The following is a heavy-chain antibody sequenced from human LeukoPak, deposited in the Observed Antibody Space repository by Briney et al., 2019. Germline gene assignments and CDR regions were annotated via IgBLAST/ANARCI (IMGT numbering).Heavy chain of an antibody. CDR2: IWYDGSNK. Sequence: GRSLRLSCAASGFTFSSYGMHWVRQAPGKGLEWVAVIWYDGSNKYYADSVKGRFTISRDNSKNTLYLQMNSLRAEDTAVYYCARDHSSSGMDVWGQGTTVTVSS. CDR3: ARDHSSSGMDV. V-gene: IGHV3-33*08. J-gene: IGHJ6*02. CDR1: GFTFSSYG.